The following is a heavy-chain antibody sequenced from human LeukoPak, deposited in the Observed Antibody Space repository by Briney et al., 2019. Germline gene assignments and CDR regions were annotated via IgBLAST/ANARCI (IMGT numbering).Heavy chain of an antibody. V-gene: IGHV4-59*12. J-gene: IGHJ4*02. Sequence: SETLSLTCTVSGGSIRSYFWSWLRQPPGKGLEWIGSIYYSGSTYYNPSLKSRVTISVDTSKNQFSLKLSSVTAADTAVYYCASLYSSSWYRYWGQGTLVTVSS. CDR2: IYYSGST. CDR3: ASLYSSSWYRY. CDR1: GGSIRSYF. D-gene: IGHD6-13*01.